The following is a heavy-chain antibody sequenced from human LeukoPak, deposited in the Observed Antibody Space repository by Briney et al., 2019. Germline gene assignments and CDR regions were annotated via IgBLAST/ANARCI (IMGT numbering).Heavy chain of an antibody. D-gene: IGHD3-3*01. CDR1: VGTFSNYA. CDR2: MNPNSGNT. CDR3: ARGEPSRPFYYDFWSGYYQDY. V-gene: IGHV1-8*03. J-gene: IGHJ4*02. Sequence: ASVKVSCKAPVGTFSNYAISWVRQATGQGLEWVGWMNPNSGNTGYAQKFQGRVTITRNTSISTAYMELSSLRSEDTAVYYCARGEPSRPFYYDFWSGYYQDYWGQGTLVTVSS.